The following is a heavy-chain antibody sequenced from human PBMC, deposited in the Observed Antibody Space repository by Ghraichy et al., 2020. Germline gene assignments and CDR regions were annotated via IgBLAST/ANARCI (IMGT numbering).Heavy chain of an antibody. CDR3: ARPSSLTPRVYYYYGMDV. Sequence: SVKVSCKASGGTFSSYAISWVRQAPGQGLEWMGGIIPIFGTANYAQKFQGRVTITADESTSTAYMELSSLRSEDTAVYYCARPSSLTPRVYYYYGMDVWGQGTTVTVSS. D-gene: IGHD4/OR15-4a*01. CDR2: IIPIFGTA. J-gene: IGHJ6*02. V-gene: IGHV1-69*13. CDR1: GGTFSSYA.